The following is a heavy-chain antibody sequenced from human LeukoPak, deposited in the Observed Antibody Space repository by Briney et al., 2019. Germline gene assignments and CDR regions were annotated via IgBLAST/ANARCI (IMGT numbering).Heavy chain of an antibody. Sequence: SETLSLACTVSGGSISSFYWSWIRQPPGKGLEWIGYIYYTGSTNYNPSLKGRLTISVDASKNQFSLKLSSVTATDTAVYYCASLSTVTRGYFASWGQGTLVTVSS. CDR1: GGSISSFY. J-gene: IGHJ4*02. CDR2: IYYTGST. V-gene: IGHV4-59*08. D-gene: IGHD4-17*01. CDR3: ASLSTVTRGYFAS.